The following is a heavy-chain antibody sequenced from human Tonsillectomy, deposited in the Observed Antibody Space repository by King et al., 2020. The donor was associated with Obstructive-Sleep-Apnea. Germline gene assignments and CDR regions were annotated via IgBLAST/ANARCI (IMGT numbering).Heavy chain of an antibody. CDR2: IYYTGNT. V-gene: IGHV4-59*11. CDR3: ASTALLTGYLYYFDY. D-gene: IGHD3-9*01. Sequence: QLQESGPGLVKPSETLSLTCTVSGASIRGHYWSWIRQPPGKGLEWIGDIYYTGNTKYKPSLQSRVTISVDTSNSQLSLTLSSVTAADTAVYYCASTALLTGYLYYFDYWGQGTLVTVSS. J-gene: IGHJ4*02. CDR1: GASIRGHY.